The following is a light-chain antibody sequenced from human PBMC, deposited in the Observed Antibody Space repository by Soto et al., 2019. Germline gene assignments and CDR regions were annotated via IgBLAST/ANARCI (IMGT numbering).Light chain of an antibody. V-gene: IGKV1-5*03. CDR2: KAS. CDR3: QQYSIYWT. CDR1: QGISSW. J-gene: IGKJ1*01. Sequence: QLTQSPSSLSASVGDSVTITCRASQGISSWLAWYQQKPGKAPKLLIYKASTLGSGVPLRFSGSGSGTEFTLTISSLQPDDFAIYYCQQYSIYWTFGQGTKVDIK.